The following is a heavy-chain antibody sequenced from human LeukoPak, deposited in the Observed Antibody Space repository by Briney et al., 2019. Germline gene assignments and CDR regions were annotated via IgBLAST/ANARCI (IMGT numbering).Heavy chain of an antibody. CDR1: GGSFSGYY. CDR3: ASMATAMTTQDY. Sequence: SETLSLTCAVYGGSFSGYYWSWIRQPPGKGLEWIGEINHSGSTNYNPSLKSRVTISVDTSKNQFSLKLSSVTAADTAVYYCASMATAMTTQDYWGQGTLVTVSS. CDR2: INHSGST. D-gene: IGHD4-17*01. V-gene: IGHV4-34*01. J-gene: IGHJ4*02.